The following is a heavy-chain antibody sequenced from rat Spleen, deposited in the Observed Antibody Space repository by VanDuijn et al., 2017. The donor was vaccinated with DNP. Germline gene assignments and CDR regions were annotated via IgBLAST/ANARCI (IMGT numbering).Heavy chain of an antibody. CDR1: GITFSDHN. Sequence: EVQLVETGGGLVQPGRSLKLSCAVSGITFSDHNMAWVRQAPKKGLEWVASISNTGDNTYYSDSVKGRFSLSRDNAKSTLYLQMDSLRSEDTATYYCAGRPPPTRGPFDYWGQGVMVTVSS. CDR3: AGRPPPTRGPFDY. J-gene: IGHJ2*01. V-gene: IGHV5-25*01. D-gene: IGHD1-4*01. CDR2: ISNTGDNT.